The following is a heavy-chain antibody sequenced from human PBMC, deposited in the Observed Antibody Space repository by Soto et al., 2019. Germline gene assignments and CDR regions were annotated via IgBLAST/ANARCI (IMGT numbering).Heavy chain of an antibody. CDR1: GYTLTELS. CDR2: FDPEDGET. CDR3: ATDKAPRWSSVGSRVNLDY. Sequence: ASVKVSCKVSGYTLTELSMHWVRQAPGKGLEWMGGFDPEDGETIYAQKFQGRVTMPEDTSTDPAYMELSSLRSEDTAVYYCATDKAPRWSSVGSRVNLDYWRQGTLVTASA. J-gene: IGHJ4*02. V-gene: IGHV1-24*01. D-gene: IGHD2-15*01.